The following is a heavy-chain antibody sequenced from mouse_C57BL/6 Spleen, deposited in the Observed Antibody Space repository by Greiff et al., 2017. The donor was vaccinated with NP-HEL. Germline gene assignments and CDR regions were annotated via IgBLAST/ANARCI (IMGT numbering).Heavy chain of an antibody. Sequence: QVQLQQPGAELVKPGASVKLSCKASGYTFTSYWMHWVKQRPGQGLEWIGMIHPNSGSTNYNEKFKSKATLTVDKSSSTAYMQLSSLTSEDSAVYYCARSPYYYGSSYGNAMDYWGQGTSVTVSS. V-gene: IGHV1-64*01. CDR1: GYTFTSYW. D-gene: IGHD1-1*01. J-gene: IGHJ4*01. CDR3: ARSPYYYGSSYGNAMDY. CDR2: IHPNSGST.